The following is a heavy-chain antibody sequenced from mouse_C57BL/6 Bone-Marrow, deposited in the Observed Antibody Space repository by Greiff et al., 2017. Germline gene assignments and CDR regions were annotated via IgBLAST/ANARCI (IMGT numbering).Heavy chain of an antibody. J-gene: IGHJ2*01. V-gene: IGHV5-6*02. CDR1: GFTFSSYG. CDR2: IRSGGSYP. Sequence: EVKLVESGGDLVKPGGSLKLSCAASGFTFSSYGMSWVRQTPDKRLEWVATIRSGGSYPYYPDSVKGRFTISRDNAKHALYLQMRSLKAEDTDMYYCARHPYYSNRDYGGQGTTLTVSS. CDR3: ARHPYYSNRDY. D-gene: IGHD2-5*01.